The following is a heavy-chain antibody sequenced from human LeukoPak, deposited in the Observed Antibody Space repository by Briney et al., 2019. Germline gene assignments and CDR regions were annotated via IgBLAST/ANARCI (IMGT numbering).Heavy chain of an antibody. D-gene: IGHD2-21*01. CDR3: SRGSSPFHWYFDL. J-gene: IGHJ2*01. V-gene: IGHV3-53*01. Sequence: GGSLRLSCAASGFTVSSSYMSWVRQAPGKGLEWVSVIYSDGSTYYPDSVKGRFTLSRDSSKNMLYLHMNSLRAEDTAVYYCSRGSSPFHWYFDLWGLGTLVTVSS. CDR1: GFTVSSSY. CDR2: IYSDGST.